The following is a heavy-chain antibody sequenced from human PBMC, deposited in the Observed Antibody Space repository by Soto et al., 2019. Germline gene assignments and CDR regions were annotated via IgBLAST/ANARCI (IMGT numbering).Heavy chain of an antibody. CDR3: ARGHRLHPVATINY. CDR2: MNPNSGNT. Sequence: ASVKVSCKASGYTFTSYDINWVRQATGQGLEWMGWMNPNSGNTGYAQKFQGRVTMTRNTSISTAYMELSSLRSEDTAVYYCARGHRLHPVATINYWGQGTLVTVSS. J-gene: IGHJ4*02. D-gene: IGHD5-12*01. V-gene: IGHV1-8*01. CDR1: GYTFTSYD.